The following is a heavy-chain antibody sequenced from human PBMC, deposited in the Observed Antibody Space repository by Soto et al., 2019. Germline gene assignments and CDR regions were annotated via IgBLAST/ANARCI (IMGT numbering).Heavy chain of an antibody. CDR1: GDTFGSYS. Sequence: QVHLVQSGAEVRKPGASVVVSCKSSGDTFGSYSIHWVRQAPGQGIEWMETVNPSGTNANYAQKLRGRVKMTRDTSTSTVYMELSSLRSEDTAVYYCARDASYGDYEYGMDVWGQGTTVTVSS. J-gene: IGHJ6*02. CDR3: ARDASYGDYEYGMDV. CDR2: VNPSGTNA. V-gene: IGHV1-46*04. D-gene: IGHD4-17*01.